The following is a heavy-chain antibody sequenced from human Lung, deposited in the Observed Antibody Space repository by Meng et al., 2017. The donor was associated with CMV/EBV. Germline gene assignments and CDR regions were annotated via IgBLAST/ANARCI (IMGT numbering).Heavy chain of an antibody. J-gene: IGHJ4*02. D-gene: IGHD6-19*01. CDR1: GFTFSSYA. CDR2: ISYDGSNK. CDR3: ARGQWHSLDY. Sequence: QVQLVGSGGGVGQPGRSLRLSCAASGFTFSSYAMHWVRQAPGKGLEWVAVISYDGSNKYYADSVKGRFTISRDNSKNMLYLQMNSLRAEDTAVYYCARGQWHSLDYWGQGTLVTVSS. V-gene: IGHV3-30-3*01.